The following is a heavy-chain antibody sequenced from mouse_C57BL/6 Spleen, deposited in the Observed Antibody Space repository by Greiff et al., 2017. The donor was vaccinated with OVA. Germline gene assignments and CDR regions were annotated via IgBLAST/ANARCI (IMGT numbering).Heavy chain of an antibody. V-gene: IGHV1-82*01. CDR2: IYPGDGDT. CDR1: GYAFSSSW. Sequence: QVHVKQSGPELVKPGASVKISCKASGYAFSSSWMNWVKQRPGKGLEWIGRIYPGDGDTNYNGKFKGKVTLTADKYSSTAYMQLSSLTSEDSAVYFCAREGYYYGSSLYAMDYWGQGTSVTVSS. J-gene: IGHJ4*01. CDR3: AREGYYYGSSLYAMDY. D-gene: IGHD1-1*01.